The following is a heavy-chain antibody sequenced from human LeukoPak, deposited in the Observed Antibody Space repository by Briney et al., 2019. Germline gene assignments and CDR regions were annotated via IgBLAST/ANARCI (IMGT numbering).Heavy chain of an antibody. CDR1: GFTFSSYA. Sequence: GGSLRLSCAASGFTFSSYAMHWVRQAPGKGLEWVAVISYDGSNKYYADSVKGRFTISRDNSKNTLYLQMNSLRAEDTAVYYCAKDHDYGTKPYDYWGQGTLVTVSS. CDR3: AKDHDYGTKPYDY. J-gene: IGHJ4*02. D-gene: IGHD4-17*01. V-gene: IGHV3-30*04. CDR2: ISYDGSNK.